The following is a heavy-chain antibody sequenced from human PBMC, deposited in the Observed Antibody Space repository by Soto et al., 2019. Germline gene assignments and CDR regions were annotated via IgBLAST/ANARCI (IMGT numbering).Heavy chain of an antibody. CDR3: ARVRRDGSIPRYFDY. CDR1: GGSFSGYY. V-gene: IGHV4-34*01. J-gene: IGHJ4*02. Sequence: SETLSLTCAVYGGSFSGYYWSWIRQPPGKGLEWIGEINHSGSTNYNPSLKSRVTISVDTSKNQFSLKLSSVTAADTAVYYCARVRRDGSIPRYFDYWGQGTLVTVSS. CDR2: INHSGST. D-gene: IGHD2-2*02.